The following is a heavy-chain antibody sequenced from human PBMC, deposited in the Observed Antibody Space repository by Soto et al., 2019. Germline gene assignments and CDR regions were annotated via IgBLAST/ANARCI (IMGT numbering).Heavy chain of an antibody. D-gene: IGHD1-1*01. Sequence: EVQLVESGGGLVQPGGPLRLSCVASGFTFSDYSINWVRQAPGKGLEWVSYISSSSRYIYYADSVKGRFHISRDNGKNSLYLQMDSLTDEDTAVYYCARGPGYNLYGKFDYWGQGTLVTVSS. J-gene: IGHJ4*02. CDR2: ISSSSRYI. CDR1: GFTFSDYS. CDR3: ARGPGYNLYGKFDY. V-gene: IGHV3-48*02.